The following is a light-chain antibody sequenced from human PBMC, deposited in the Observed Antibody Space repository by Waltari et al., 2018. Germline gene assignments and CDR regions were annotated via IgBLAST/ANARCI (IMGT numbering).Light chain of an antibody. CDR1: QGISSY. CDR3: QQLNSYPRLT. V-gene: IGKV1-9*01. J-gene: IGKJ4*01. CDR2: AAS. Sequence: DIQLTQSPSFLSASVGDIVTITCRASQGISSYLAWYQQKPGKAPKLLIYAASTLQSGVPSRFSGSGSGTEFTLTISSLQPEDFATYYCQQLNSYPRLTFGGGTKVEIK.